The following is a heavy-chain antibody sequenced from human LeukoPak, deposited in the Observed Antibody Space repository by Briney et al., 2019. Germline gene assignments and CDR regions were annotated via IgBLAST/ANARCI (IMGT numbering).Heavy chain of an antibody. D-gene: IGHD4-11*01. J-gene: IGHJ4*02. CDR2: INHSGST. Sequence: GSLRLSCAASGFTFSSYGMSWVRQAPGRGLEWIGEINHSGSTNYNPSLKSRVTISVDTSKNQFSLKLSSVTAADTAVYYCARWAVTTPFGLDYWGQGTLVTVSS. CDR1: GFTFSSYG. CDR3: ARWAVTTPFGLDY. V-gene: IGHV4-34*01.